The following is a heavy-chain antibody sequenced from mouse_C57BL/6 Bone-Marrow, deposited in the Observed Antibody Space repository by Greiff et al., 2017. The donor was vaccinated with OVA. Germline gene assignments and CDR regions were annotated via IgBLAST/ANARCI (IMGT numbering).Heavy chain of an antibody. J-gene: IGHJ1*03. CDR3: ARILTTVVATSDV. V-gene: IGHV2-2*01. D-gene: IGHD1-1*01. Sequence: QVQLQQSGPGLVQPSQSLSITCPVSGFSLTSYGVHWVRQSPGKGLEWLGVIWSGGSTDYNAAFISRLSISKDNSKSQVFFKMNSLQADDTAIYYCARILTTVVATSDVWGTGTTVTVSS. CDR2: IWSGGST. CDR1: GFSLTSYG.